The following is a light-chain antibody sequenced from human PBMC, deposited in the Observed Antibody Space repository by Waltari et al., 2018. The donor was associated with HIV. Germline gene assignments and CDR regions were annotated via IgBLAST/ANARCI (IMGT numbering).Light chain of an antibody. CDR2: TNT. J-gene: IGLJ2*01. CDR3: ATWDDSLNGHVV. CDR1: CTNIGDST. Sequence: QSVLTQPPSASGTPGQRVTIPCSGSCTNIGDSTVNWYQQLPGTAPKLLIYTNTQRPSGVPDRFSGSKSGTSASLAISGLQSEDEADYYCATWDDSLNGHVVFGGGTKLTVL. V-gene: IGLV1-44*01.